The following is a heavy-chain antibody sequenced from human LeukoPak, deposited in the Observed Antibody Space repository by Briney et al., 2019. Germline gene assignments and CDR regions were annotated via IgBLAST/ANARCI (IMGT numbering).Heavy chain of an antibody. Sequence: GSLRLSCAASGSTFSSYSMNWVRQAPGKGLEWVAAISSSSRDIFYADSVKGRFSISRDNTHNSLSLRMNSLGAEDTAVYYCVREAAATLFDYWGQGTLVTVSS. V-gene: IGHV3-21*01. CDR2: ISSSSRDI. J-gene: IGHJ4*02. D-gene: IGHD1-26*01. CDR3: VREAAATLFDY. CDR1: GSTFSSYS.